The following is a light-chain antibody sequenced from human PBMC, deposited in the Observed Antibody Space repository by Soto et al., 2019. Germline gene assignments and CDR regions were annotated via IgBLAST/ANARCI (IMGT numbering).Light chain of an antibody. CDR2: GAS. V-gene: IGKV3-15*01. Sequence: EIVLTQSPATLSLSPGERATLSCGASQSVSSRYLAWYQQKPGQAPRLLIYGASTRATGIPARFSGSGSGTEFTLTISSLQSEDFAVYYCQQYNNWPPLTFGGGTKVDIK. CDR3: QQYNNWPPLT. CDR1: QSVSSRY. J-gene: IGKJ4*01.